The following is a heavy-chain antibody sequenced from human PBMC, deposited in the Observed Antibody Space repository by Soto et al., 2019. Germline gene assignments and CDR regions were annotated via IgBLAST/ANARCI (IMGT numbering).Heavy chain of an antibody. CDR1: GFTFNAFS. Sequence: GGSLRLSCAASGFTFNAFSMTWVRQAPGKGLEWVSSISNSGGTTLYADSVKGRFTISRDNSKNTLYLQLNSLRAEDTAVYYCAWCTGDRCSSHGFDLRGQGTLVTVSS. J-gene: IGHJ3*01. D-gene: IGHD2-15*01. CDR3: AWCTGDRCSSHGFDL. V-gene: IGHV3-23*01. CDR2: ISNSGGTT.